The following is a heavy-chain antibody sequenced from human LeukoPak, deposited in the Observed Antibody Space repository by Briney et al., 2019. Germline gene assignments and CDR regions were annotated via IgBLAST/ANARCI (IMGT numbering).Heavy chain of an antibody. D-gene: IGHD3-9*01. Sequence: PSETLSLTCTVSGGSISSSSYYWGWLRQPPGKGLEWIGSIYYSGSTYYNPSLKSRVTISVDTSKNQFSLKLSSVTAADTAVYYCASGITIKGFDPWGQGTLVTVSS. V-gene: IGHV4-39*07. CDR3: ASGITIKGFDP. CDR1: GGSISSSSYY. CDR2: IYYSGST. J-gene: IGHJ5*02.